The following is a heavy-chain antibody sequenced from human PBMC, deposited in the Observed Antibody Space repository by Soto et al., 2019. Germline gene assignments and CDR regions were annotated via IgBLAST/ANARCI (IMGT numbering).Heavy chain of an antibody. CDR2: IYYSGST. CDR1: GGSISSGGYY. CDR3: ARAGNYYHSRWFDP. J-gene: IGHJ5*02. D-gene: IGHD3-22*01. V-gene: IGHV4-31*03. Sequence: SETLSLTCTVSGGSISSGGYYWSWIRQHPGKGLEWIGYIYYSGSTYYNPSLKSRVTISVDTSKNQFSLKLSSVTAADTAVYYCARAGNYYHSRWFDPWGQGTLVTVSS.